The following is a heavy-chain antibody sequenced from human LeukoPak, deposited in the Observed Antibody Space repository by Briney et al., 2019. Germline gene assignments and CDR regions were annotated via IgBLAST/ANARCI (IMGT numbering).Heavy chain of an antibody. CDR1: GDSFSGHY. Sequence: SETLSLTCSVSGDSFSGHYWTWIRQTPGEGLQWIGYIYTGGTTKYNPSFKSRVTISIDMSQNQFSLTLDSVTAADTAVYFCAKGRNWFGPWGQGTLVTVSS. V-gene: IGHV4-4*08. CDR2: IYTGGTT. J-gene: IGHJ5*02. CDR3: AKGRNWFGP.